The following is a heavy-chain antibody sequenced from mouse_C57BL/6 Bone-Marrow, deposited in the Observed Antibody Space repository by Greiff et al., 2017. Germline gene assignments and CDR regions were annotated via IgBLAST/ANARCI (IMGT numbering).Heavy chain of an antibody. J-gene: IGHJ2*01. CDR3: AREAIYYEYLYYCDH. CDR2: IYPGSGNT. D-gene: IGHD2-4*01. CDR1: GYTFTDYY. Sequence: QVQLQQSGAELVRPGASVKLSCKASGYTFTDYYINWVKQRPGQGLEWIARIYPGSGNTYYNEKFKGKATLTAEKSSSTAYMQLSSLTSEDSAVYFCAREAIYYEYLYYCDHWGQGTTRTVSS. V-gene: IGHV1-76*01.